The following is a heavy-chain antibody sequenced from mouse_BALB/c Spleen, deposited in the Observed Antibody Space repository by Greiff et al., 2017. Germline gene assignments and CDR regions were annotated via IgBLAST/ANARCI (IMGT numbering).Heavy chain of an antibody. Sequence: EVKLVESGGGLVQPGGSLRLSCATSGFTFTDYYMSWVRQPPGKALEWLGFIRNKANGYTTEYSASVKGRFTISRDNSQSILYLQMNTLRAEDSATYYCARDIGLRGYFDYWGQGTTLTVSS. J-gene: IGHJ2*01. CDR3: ARDIGLRGYFDY. V-gene: IGHV7-3*02. CDR1: GFTFTDYY. CDR2: IRNKANGYTT. D-gene: IGHD3-2*02.